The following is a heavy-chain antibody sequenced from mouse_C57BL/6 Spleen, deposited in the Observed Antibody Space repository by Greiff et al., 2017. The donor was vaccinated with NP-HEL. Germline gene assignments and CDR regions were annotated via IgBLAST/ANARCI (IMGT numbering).Heavy chain of an antibody. CDR2: INPGSGGT. Sequence: QVQLQQSGAELVRPGTSVKVSCKASGYAFTNYLIEWVKQRPGQGLEWIGVINPGSGGTNYNEKFKGKATLTADKSSSTAYMQLSSLTSEDSAVYFCARSGNGDYAMDYWGQGTSVTVSS. D-gene: IGHD3-1*01. CDR3: ARSGNGDYAMDY. J-gene: IGHJ4*01. V-gene: IGHV1-54*01. CDR1: GYAFTNYL.